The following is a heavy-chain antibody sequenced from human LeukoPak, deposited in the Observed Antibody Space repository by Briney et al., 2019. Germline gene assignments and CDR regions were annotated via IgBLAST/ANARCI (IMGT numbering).Heavy chain of an antibody. CDR3: ARDSLYYDSSGYYGLSPYYFDY. V-gene: IGHV4-4*07. CDR1: GGSISSYY. Sequence: SETLSLTCTVSGGSISSYYWSWIRQPAGKGLEWIGRIYTSGSTNYNPSLKSRVTMSVDTSKNQFSLKLSSVTAADTAVYYCARDSLYYDSSGYYGLSPYYFDYWGQGTLVTVSS. CDR2: IYTSGST. D-gene: IGHD3-22*01. J-gene: IGHJ4*02.